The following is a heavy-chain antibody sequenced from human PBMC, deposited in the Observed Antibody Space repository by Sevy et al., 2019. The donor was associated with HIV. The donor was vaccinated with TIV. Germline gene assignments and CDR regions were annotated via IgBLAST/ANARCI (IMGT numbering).Heavy chain of an antibody. CDR1: GVTFSGYA. D-gene: IGHD6-13*01. CDR2: IVPSFDLS. Sequence: ASVKVSCKASGVTFSGYATNWVRQTPGQGLEWMGWIVPSFDLSKYAQKFQGRVTFTADESTDTAYMKLSSLRSDDTAVYYCARPQRPSGYSSSGDAFDVWGQGTMVTVSS. V-gene: IGHV1-69*13. CDR3: ARPQRPSGYSSSGDAFDV. J-gene: IGHJ3*01.